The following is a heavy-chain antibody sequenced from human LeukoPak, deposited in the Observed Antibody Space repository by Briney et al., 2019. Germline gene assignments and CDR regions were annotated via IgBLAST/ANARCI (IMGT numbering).Heavy chain of an antibody. J-gene: IGHJ4*02. CDR1: GFTFSSYG. CDR2: IRSDGSDK. D-gene: IGHD3-10*01. V-gene: IGHV3-30*02. Sequence: GGSLRLSCAASGFTFSSYGMHWVRQAPGKGLEWVAFIRSDGSDKFYADSVKGRFTISRDNSKNTLYLQMDSLRAEDTAVYYCAKDRNSGSYYDYWGQGTLVTVSS. CDR3: AKDRNSGSYYDY.